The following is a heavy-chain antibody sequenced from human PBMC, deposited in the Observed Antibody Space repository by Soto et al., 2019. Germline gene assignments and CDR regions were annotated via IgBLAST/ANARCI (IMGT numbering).Heavy chain of an antibody. D-gene: IGHD2-2*01. V-gene: IGHV4-59*01. CDR1: GGSISSYY. CDR3: ARGKYQLLRNYYYGMDV. J-gene: IGHJ6*02. CDR2: IYYSGST. Sequence: SETLSLTCTVSGGSISSYYWSWIRQPPGKGLEWIGYIYYSGSTNYNPSLKSRVTISVDTSKNQFSLKLSSVTAADTAVYYCARGKYQLLRNYYYGMDVRGQGTTVTVSS.